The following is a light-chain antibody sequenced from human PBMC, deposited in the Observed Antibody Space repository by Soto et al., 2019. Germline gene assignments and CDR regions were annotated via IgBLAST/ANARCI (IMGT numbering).Light chain of an antibody. CDR1: QSVSSSY. Sequence: EIVLTQSPGTLSLSPGERATLSCRASQSVSSSYLAWYQQKPGQAPRLLIYGASSRATGIPDRFSGSGSGTDFTLTISRLEPEDFAVYYCQQRAIWRGVTVGPGTKVDSK. CDR3: QQRAIWRGVT. J-gene: IGKJ3*01. V-gene: IGKV3D-20*02. CDR2: GAS.